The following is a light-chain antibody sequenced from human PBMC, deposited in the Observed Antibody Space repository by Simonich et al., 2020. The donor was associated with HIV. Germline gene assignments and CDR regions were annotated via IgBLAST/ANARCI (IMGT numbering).Light chain of an antibody. V-gene: IGLV2-11*01. J-gene: IGLJ3*02. Sequence: QSALTQPRSVSGSPGPSVTISCTGTSSDVGGDNHVSWYQQHPGKAPKLMIYDVSKRPSGVPDRFSGSKSGNTASLTISGLQAEDEADYYCCSNAGRYTWVFGGGTKLTVL. CDR3: CSNAGRYTWV. CDR1: SSDVGGDNH. CDR2: DVS.